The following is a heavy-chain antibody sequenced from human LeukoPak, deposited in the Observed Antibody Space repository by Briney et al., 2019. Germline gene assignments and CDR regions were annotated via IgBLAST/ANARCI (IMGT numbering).Heavy chain of an antibody. Sequence: PSETLSLTCAVYGGSFSGYYWSWIRQPPGKGLEWIGEINHSGSTNYNPSLKSRVTISADTSKNQFSLKLSSVTAADTAVYYCARGRIAVAGTSSWFDPWGQGTLVTVSS. CDR1: GGSFSGYY. CDR2: INHSGST. D-gene: IGHD6-19*01. CDR3: ARGRIAVAGTSSWFDP. V-gene: IGHV4-34*01. J-gene: IGHJ5*02.